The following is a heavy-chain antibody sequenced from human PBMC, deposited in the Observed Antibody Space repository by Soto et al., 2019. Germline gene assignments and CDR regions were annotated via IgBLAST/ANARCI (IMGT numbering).Heavy chain of an antibody. CDR3: ARPSLAGWGYFQH. D-gene: IGHD6-19*01. CDR1: GGSINSYY. Sequence: SETLSLTCTVSGGSINSYYWSWIRQPPGKELEWIGYIYYSGSSYNPSLKSRVTMSMDRSKNQFSLKLSSVTAADTAVYYCARPSLAGWGYFQHWGQATLVTVSS. CDR2: IYYSGS. J-gene: IGHJ1*01. V-gene: IGHV4-59*01.